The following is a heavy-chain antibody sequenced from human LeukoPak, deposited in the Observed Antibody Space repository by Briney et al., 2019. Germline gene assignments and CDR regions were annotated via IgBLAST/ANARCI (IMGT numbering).Heavy chain of an antibody. CDR2: IWYDGSNK. V-gene: IGHV3-33*06. CDR1: GFTFSSYG. J-gene: IGHJ4*02. D-gene: IGHD5-18*01. CDR3: AKEGRGYSYGHSYFDY. Sequence: GGSLRLSCAASGFTFSSYGMHWVRQAPGKGLEWVAVIWYDGSNKYYADSVKGRFTISRDNSKNTLYLQMNSLRAEDTAVYYCAKEGRGYSYGHSYFDYWGQRTPVTGSS.